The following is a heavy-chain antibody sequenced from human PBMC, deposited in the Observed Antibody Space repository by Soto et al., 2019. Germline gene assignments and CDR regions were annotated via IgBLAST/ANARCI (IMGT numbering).Heavy chain of an antibody. V-gene: IGHV1-8*01. CDR2: MNPNSGNT. D-gene: IGHD2-2*01. CDR1: GYSFTSYD. Sequence: ASMKVSCKASGYSFTSYDINWVRQATGQGLEWMGWMNPNSGNTGYAQKFQGRVTMTRNTSISTAYMELSSLRSEDTAVYYCARGRRYCSSTSCQNLPYYYYYMDVWGKGTTVTVSS. CDR3: ARGRRYCSSTSCQNLPYYYYYMDV. J-gene: IGHJ6*03.